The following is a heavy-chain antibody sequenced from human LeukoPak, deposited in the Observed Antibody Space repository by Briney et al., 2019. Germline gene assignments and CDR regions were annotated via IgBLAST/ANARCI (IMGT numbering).Heavy chain of an antibody. CDR2: ISAYNGKT. D-gene: IGHD1-1*01. CDR3: AREESWIGYYYYGMDV. CDR1: GYTFTSYG. V-gene: IGHV1-18*04. J-gene: IGHJ6*01. Sequence: ASVKVSCTASGYTFTSYGITWVRQAPGQGLEWVGWISAYNGKTNYTEKLQGRVTMTTDTSTNTAYMELRSLRSGDTAVYYCAREESWIGYYYYGMDVWEKGTKVTVSS.